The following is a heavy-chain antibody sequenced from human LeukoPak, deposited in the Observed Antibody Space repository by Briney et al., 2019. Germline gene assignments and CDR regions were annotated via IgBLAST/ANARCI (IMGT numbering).Heavy chain of an antibody. CDR3: AKYVCGGDCYDYFDC. Sequence: GGSLRLSCAASGFTFSNYAMSWVRQAPGKALEWVSGIRSSGHNTYYEDSVKGRFTISRDNSKNMLYLQMNSLRAEDTAVYYCAKYVCGGDCYDYFDCWGQGTLVTVSS. D-gene: IGHD2-21*02. CDR2: IRSSGHNT. V-gene: IGHV3-23*01. CDR1: GFTFSNYA. J-gene: IGHJ4*02.